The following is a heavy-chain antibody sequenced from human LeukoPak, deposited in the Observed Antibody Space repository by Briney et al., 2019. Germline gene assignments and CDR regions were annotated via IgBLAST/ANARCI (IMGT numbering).Heavy chain of an antibody. Sequence: PGGSLRLSCAASGFTFGTYDMHWVRQATGKGLEWVSGIDTAGDTYYPGSVKGRFTISRENAKNSLYLQMNSLRAGDTAVYYCTRVSSVGVISDAFDIWGQGTLVTVSS. CDR2: IDTAGDT. J-gene: IGHJ3*02. V-gene: IGHV3-13*01. D-gene: IGHD3-10*01. CDR1: GFTFGTYD. CDR3: TRVSSVGVISDAFDI.